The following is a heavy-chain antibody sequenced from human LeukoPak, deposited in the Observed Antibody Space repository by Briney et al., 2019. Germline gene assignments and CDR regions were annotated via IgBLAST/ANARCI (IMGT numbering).Heavy chain of an antibody. V-gene: IGHV1-8*01. CDR1: GYTFTSYD. J-gene: IGHJ4*02. D-gene: IGHD3-10*01. Sequence: ASVKVSCKASGYTFTSYDINWVRQATGQGLEWMGWMNPNSGNTGYAQKFQGRVTMTRNTSISTAYMELSSLRSEDTAVYYCARGRGMVRGKLSLYYFDYWGQGTLVTVSS. CDR3: ARGRGMVRGKLSLYYFDY. CDR2: MNPNSGNT.